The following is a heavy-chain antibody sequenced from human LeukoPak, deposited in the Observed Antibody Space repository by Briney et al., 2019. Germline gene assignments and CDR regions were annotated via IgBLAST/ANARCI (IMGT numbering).Heavy chain of an antibody. D-gene: IGHD3-22*01. CDR2: ISGSGGST. Sequence: PGGSLRLSCAASGFTFSSYAMSWVRQAPGKGLEWVSAISGSGGSTYYADSVKGRFTISRDNSKNTLYLQMNSLRAEDTAVYYCVGTMIVVKGPDYWGQGTLVTVSS. J-gene: IGHJ4*02. CDR1: GFTFSSYA. CDR3: VGTMIVVKGPDY. V-gene: IGHV3-23*01.